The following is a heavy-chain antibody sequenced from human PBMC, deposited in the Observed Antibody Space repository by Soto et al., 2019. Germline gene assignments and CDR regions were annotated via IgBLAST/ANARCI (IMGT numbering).Heavy chain of an antibody. CDR1: GFSLSTSGVG. CDR2: IYWDDDK. V-gene: IGHV2-5*02. CDR3: AHRRGAPGHFDY. Sequence: GSGPTLVNPTQTLTLTCTFSGFSLSTSGVGVGWIRQPPGRALECLALIYWDDDKRYSPSLKSRVTITKDTSKKQVVLTVTNMDPVDTATYYCAHRRGAPGHFDYWGQGSLVTVS. D-gene: IGHD2-2*01. J-gene: IGHJ4*02.